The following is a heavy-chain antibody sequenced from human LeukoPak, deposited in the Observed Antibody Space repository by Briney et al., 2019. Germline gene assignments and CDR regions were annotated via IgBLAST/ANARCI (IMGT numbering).Heavy chain of an antibody. D-gene: IGHD3-22*01. J-gene: IGHJ4*02. CDR1: GFTFSSYA. CDR2: ISYDGSNK. Sequence: GRSQRLSCAASGFTFSSYAMHWVRQAPGKGLEWVAVISYDGSNKYYADSVKGRFTISRDNSKNTLYLRMNSLRAEDTAVYYCAREGSGYFYFDYWGQGTLVTVSS. V-gene: IGHV3-30-3*01. CDR3: AREGSGYFYFDY.